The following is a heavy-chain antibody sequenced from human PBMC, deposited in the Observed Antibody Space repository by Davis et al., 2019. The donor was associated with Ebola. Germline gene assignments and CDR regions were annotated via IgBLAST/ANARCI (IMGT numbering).Heavy chain of an antibody. D-gene: IGHD3-16*01. J-gene: IGHJ4*02. CDR2: ISYDGSNK. CDR3: ARDPRDNYYHVDY. V-gene: IGHV3-30*03. Sequence: GESLKISCAASGFTFSSYGMHWVRQAPGKGLEWVAVISYDGSNKYYADSVKGRFTISRDNSKNTLYLQMNGLRPEDTAVYYCARDPRDNYYHVDYWGQGTLVTVSS. CDR1: GFTFSSYG.